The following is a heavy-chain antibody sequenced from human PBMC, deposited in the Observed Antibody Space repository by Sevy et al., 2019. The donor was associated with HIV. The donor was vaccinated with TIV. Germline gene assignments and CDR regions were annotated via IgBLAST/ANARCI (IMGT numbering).Heavy chain of an antibody. CDR2: ISYDGSNK. CDR1: GFTFSSYG. Sequence: GGSLRLSCAASGFTFSSYGMHWVRQAPGKGLEWVAVISYDGSNKYYADSVKGRFTISRDNSKNTLYLQMNSLRAEDTAGYYCAKGPQDYDFWCGYYGYWGQGTLVTVSS. J-gene: IGHJ4*02. CDR3: AKGPQDYDFWCGYYGY. V-gene: IGHV3-30*18. D-gene: IGHD3-3*01.